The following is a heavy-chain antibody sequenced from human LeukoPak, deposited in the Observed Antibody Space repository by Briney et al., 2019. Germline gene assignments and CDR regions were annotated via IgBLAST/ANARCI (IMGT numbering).Heavy chain of an antibody. CDR1: GGSFSGYY. J-gene: IGHJ4*02. D-gene: IGHD1-26*01. CDR2: INHSGST. Sequence: PSETLSLTCAAYGGSFSGYYWSWIRQPPGKGLEWIGEINHSGSTNYNPSLKSRVTISVDTSKNQFSLKLSSVTAADTAVYYCARHRIVGAFFDYWGQGTLVTVSS. CDR3: ARHRIVGAFFDY. V-gene: IGHV4-34*01.